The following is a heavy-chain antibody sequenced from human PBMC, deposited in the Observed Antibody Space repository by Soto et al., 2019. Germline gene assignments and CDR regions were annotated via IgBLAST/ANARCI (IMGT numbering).Heavy chain of an antibody. CDR1: GYSFTSYW. CDR3: ARRRGLPDYVGCAFDI. CDR2: IYPGDSDT. D-gene: IGHD4-17*01. Sequence: GESLKISCKGSGYSFTSYWIGWVRQMPGKGLEWMGIIYPGDSDTRYSPSFQGQVTISADKSISTAYLQWSSLKASDTAMYYCARRRGLPDYVGCAFDIWGQGTMVTVSS. J-gene: IGHJ3*02. V-gene: IGHV5-51*01.